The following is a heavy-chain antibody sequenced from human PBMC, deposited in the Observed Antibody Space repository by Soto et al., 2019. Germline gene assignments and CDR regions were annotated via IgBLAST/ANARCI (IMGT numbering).Heavy chain of an antibody. J-gene: IGHJ4*02. CDR2: IKNKANSYTT. V-gene: IGHV3-72*01. Sequence: EVQXXESGGGLVQPEGSLRLSCAASGFTFSDHYMDWVRQAPGKGLEWVGRIKNKANSYTTEYAAPXXXXXXXXXXXXXXXXXXXXXXXXXXXXXVYYXXRVRLGSSRSSDYWGQGILVTV. CDR3: XRVRLGSSRSSDY. D-gene: IGHD3-10*02. CDR1: GFTFSDHY.